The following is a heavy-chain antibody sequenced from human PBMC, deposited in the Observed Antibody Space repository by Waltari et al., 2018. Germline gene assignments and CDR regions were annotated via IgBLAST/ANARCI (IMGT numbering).Heavy chain of an antibody. Sequence: QVQLEESGPGLVKPSQTLSLTCTVSGDSIGSGNYYWRWIRQSPGKGLEWIGYIYYSGTTHYNPSLRRLVTISVDTSKNQFSLKLTSVTSADTAVYYCVRDGSRPWGHAFDRWGQGTMVTVSS. CDR1: GDSIGSGNYY. V-gene: IGHV4-30-4*01. CDR2: IYYSGTT. D-gene: IGHD3-16*01. CDR3: VRDGSRPWGHAFDR. J-gene: IGHJ3*02.